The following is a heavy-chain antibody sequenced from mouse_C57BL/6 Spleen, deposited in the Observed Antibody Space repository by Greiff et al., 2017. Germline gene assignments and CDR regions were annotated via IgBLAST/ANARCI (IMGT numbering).Heavy chain of an antibody. J-gene: IGHJ2*01. CDR3: ARRGKLEGYFDY. V-gene: IGHV1-54*01. CDR1: GYAFTNYL. Sequence: QVQLQQSGAELVRPGTSVKVSCKASGYAFTNYLIEWVKQRPGQGLEWIGVINPGSGGTNSNEKFKGKATLTADNSSSTAYMQLSSLTSEDSAVYFCARRGKLEGYFDYWGQGTTLTVSS. CDR2: INPGSGGT.